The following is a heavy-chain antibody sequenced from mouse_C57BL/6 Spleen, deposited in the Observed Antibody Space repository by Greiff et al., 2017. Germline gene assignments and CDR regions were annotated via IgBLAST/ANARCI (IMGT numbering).Heavy chain of an antibody. CDR3: ARSYGSSYVYAMDY. Sequence: QVQLQQPGAELVRPGTSVTLSCKASGYTFTSYWMHWVKQRPGQGLEWIGVIDPSDSYTNYNQKFKGKATLTVDTSSSTAYMQLSSLTSEDSAVYYCARSYGSSYVYAMDYWGQGTSVTVSS. CDR2: IDPSDSYT. V-gene: IGHV1-59*01. CDR1: GYTFTSYW. D-gene: IGHD1-1*01. J-gene: IGHJ4*01.